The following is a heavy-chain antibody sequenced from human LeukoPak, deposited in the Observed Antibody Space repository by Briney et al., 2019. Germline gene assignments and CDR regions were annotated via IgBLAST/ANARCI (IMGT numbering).Heavy chain of an antibody. Sequence: SETLSLTCTVSGGSISSYYWSWIRQPPGKGLEWIGYIYYSGSTNYNPSLKSRVTISVDTSKNQFSLKLSPVTAADTAVYYCARATEGTQADYWGQGTLVTVSS. V-gene: IGHV4-59*01. J-gene: IGHJ4*02. CDR1: GGSISSYY. D-gene: IGHD1-1*01. CDR3: ARATEGTQADY. CDR2: IYYSGST.